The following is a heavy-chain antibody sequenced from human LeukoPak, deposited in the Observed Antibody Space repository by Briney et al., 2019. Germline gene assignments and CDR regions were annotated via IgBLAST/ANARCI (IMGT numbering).Heavy chain of an antibody. V-gene: IGHV4-61*02. CDR2: IYTSGST. D-gene: IGHD6-19*01. CDR1: GGSISSGSYY. J-gene: IGHJ4*02. CDR3: ARTIYSGGWYGPVY. Sequence: SETLSLTCTVSGGSISSGSYYWSWIRQPAGKGLEWIGRIYTSGSTNYNPSLKSRVTISVDTSKNQFSLKLSSVTAADTAVYYCARTIYSGGWYGPVYWGQGTLVTVSS.